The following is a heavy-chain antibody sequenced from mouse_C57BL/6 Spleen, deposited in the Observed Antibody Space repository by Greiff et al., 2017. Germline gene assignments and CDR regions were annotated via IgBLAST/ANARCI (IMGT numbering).Heavy chain of an antibody. CDR3: ARSYDGYYGYFDY. CDR1: GYTFTSYW. J-gene: IGHJ2*02. V-gene: IGHV1-53*01. CDR2: INPSNGGT. D-gene: IGHD2-3*01. Sequence: QVQLQQPGTELVKPGASVKLSCKASGYTFTSYWMHWVKQRPGQGLEWIGNINPSNGGTKYNEKLKSKATLTVDKSSSTAYLQLSGLTSEDSAVYYCARSYDGYYGYFDYWGQGTSLTVSS.